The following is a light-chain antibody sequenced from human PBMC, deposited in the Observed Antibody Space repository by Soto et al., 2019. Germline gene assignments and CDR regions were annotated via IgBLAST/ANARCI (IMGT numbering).Light chain of an antibody. Sequence: QSALTQPASVSGSPGQSITISCTGTSSDVGGYNYVSWYQQHPGKAPKLMIYEVSNRPSGVSNRFSGSKSGNTASLTISVLQADDEADYYCSSYTSSSTLVVFGGGTQLTVL. V-gene: IGLV2-14*01. CDR3: SSYTSSSTLVV. J-gene: IGLJ2*01. CDR1: SSDVGGYNY. CDR2: EVS.